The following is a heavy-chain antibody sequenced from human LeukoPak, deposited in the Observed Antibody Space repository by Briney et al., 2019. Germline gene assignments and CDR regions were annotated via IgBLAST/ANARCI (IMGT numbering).Heavy chain of an antibody. CDR3: AGGYSYGSTYYYMDV. CDR1: GDSISSSTYY. D-gene: IGHD5-18*01. V-gene: IGHV4-39*07. CDR2: IYYSGNT. Sequence: SETLSLTRSVSGDSISSSTYYWGWLRQPPGKGLESIGNIYYSGNTYYNPSLKSRVTLSVDTSKNQYSLKVTSVTAADTAVYYCAGGYSYGSTYYYMDVWGKGTTVTISS. J-gene: IGHJ6*03.